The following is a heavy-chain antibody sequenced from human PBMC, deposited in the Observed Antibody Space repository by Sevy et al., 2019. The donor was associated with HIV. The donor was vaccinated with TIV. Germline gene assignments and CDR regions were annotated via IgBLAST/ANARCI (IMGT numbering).Heavy chain of an antibody. V-gene: IGHV3-23*01. CDR3: AKGHSRSWWSAFDL. D-gene: IGHD6-13*01. CDR2: ISGGGMRT. J-gene: IGHJ3*01. Sequence: GGSLRLSCAASGFTVTSYAMTWVRQAPGKGLEWVSIISGGGMRTYYADSVKGRLTISRDNQKSTLFLELNNLRAEDTAMYYCAKGHSRSWWSAFDLWGQGTMVTVSS. CDR1: GFTVTSYA.